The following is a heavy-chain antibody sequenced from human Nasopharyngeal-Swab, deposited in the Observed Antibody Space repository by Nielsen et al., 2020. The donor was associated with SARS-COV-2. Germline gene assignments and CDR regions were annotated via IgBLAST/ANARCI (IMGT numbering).Heavy chain of an antibody. CDR2: MYYGGST. D-gene: IGHD3-10*01. J-gene: IGHJ3*02. V-gene: IGHV4-59*01. CDR1: GGSISSDS. CDR3: ARSSGFRDGTFDI. Sequence: SETLSLTCNVSGGSISSDSWSWIRQPPGKGLEWIGYMYYGGSTHYNPSLKSRVTTSVDTSKHQFSLKLNSVTAADTAVYYCARSSGFRDGTFDIWGQGTMVTVSS.